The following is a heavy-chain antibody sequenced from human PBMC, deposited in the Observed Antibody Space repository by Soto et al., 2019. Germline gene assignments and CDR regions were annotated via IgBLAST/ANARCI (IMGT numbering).Heavy chain of an antibody. CDR1: GFTVSSSS. V-gene: IGHV3-53*01. CDR3: ARDDSFLGAPFHY. CDR2: IYADGAT. J-gene: IGHJ4*02. Sequence: VGSLRLSCAASGFTVSSSSMSWVRQAPGKGLEWVSLIYADGATYYGDSVKGRFTISRDTSKNTLSLQMTSLRADDTAVYYCARDDSFLGAPFHYWGQGTLVTVSS. D-gene: IGHD3-16*01.